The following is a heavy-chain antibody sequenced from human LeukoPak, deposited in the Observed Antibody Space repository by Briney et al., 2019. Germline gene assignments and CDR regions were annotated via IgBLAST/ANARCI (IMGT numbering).Heavy chain of an antibody. J-gene: IGHJ4*02. Sequence: ASVKVSCKASGYTFTAYYMHWVRHAPGQGLEWMGWINPNSGGTNYAQKFQGRVTMTRVTSISTAYMELSRLRSDDTAVYYCGGAPTSSIDYWGQGTLVTVSS. CDR1: GYTFTAYY. CDR3: GGAPTSSIDY. V-gene: IGHV1-2*02. D-gene: IGHD6-6*01. CDR2: INPNSGGT.